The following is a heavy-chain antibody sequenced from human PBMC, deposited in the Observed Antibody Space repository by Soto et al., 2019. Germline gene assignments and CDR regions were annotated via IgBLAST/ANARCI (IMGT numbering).Heavy chain of an antibody. D-gene: IGHD2-15*01. Sequence: EVQLLESGGGLVQPGGSLRLSCAASGFTFSSYAMSWVRQAPGKGLEWVSAISGSGGSTYYADSVKGRFTISRDNSKNTLYLQMNSLRAEDTAVYYCAKVRSIVMVVAARPGSFDIWGQGTMVTVSS. J-gene: IGHJ3*02. V-gene: IGHV3-23*01. CDR2: ISGSGGST. CDR3: AKVRSIVMVVAARPGSFDI. CDR1: GFTFSSYA.